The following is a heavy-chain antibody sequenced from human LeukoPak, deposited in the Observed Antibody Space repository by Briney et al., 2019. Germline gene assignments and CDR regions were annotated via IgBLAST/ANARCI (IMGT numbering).Heavy chain of an antibody. CDR1: GGSISSGGYC. D-gene: IGHD3-10*01. Sequence: PSETLSLTCTVSGGSISSGGYCWSWIRQHPGKGLEWIGYIYYSGSTYYNPSLKSRVTISVDTSKNQFSLKLSSVTAADTAVYYCARDTYGSGTFDYWGQGTLVTVSS. CDR2: IYYSGST. J-gene: IGHJ4*02. V-gene: IGHV4-31*03. CDR3: ARDTYGSGTFDY.